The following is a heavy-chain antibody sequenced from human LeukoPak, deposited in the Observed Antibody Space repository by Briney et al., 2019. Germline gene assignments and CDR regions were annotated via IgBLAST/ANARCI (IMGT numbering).Heavy chain of an antibody. V-gene: IGHV3-21*01. CDR1: GFTFSSYS. CDR2: ISSSSSYI. Sequence: PGGSLRLSCAASGFTFSSYSMNWVRQAPGKGLEWVSSISSSSSYIYYADSVKGRFTISRGNAKNSLYLQMNSLRAEDTAVYYCARAPRYCSSTSCPVGYWGQGTLVTVSS. D-gene: IGHD2-2*01. CDR3: ARAPRYCSSTSCPVGY. J-gene: IGHJ4*02.